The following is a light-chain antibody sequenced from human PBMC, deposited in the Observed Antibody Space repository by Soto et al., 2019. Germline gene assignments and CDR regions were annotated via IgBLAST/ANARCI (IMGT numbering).Light chain of an antibody. CDR1: QSVSSSY. CDR3: QQYGSSPPYT. Sequence: EIVLTQSPGTLSLSPGERATLSCRASQSVSSSYLAWYQQKPGQAPRPLIYGASSRATGIPDRFSGSGSGTDFTLTISRLESEDFAVYYCQQYGSSPPYTFGQGTKLEIK. CDR2: GAS. J-gene: IGKJ2*01. V-gene: IGKV3-20*01.